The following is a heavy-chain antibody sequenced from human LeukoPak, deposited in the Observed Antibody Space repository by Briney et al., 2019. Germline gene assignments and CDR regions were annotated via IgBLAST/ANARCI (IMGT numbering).Heavy chain of an antibody. CDR1: GGSFSGYS. V-gene: IGHV4-30-2*01. CDR3: ARVVPAAIFAFDI. Sequence: SETLSLTSAVYGGSFSGYSWSWIRQPPGKGLEWIGYIYHSGSTYYNPSLKSRVTISVDRSKNQFSLKLSSVTAADTAVYYCARVVPAAIFAFDIWGQGTMVTVSS. D-gene: IGHD2-2*01. CDR2: IYHSGST. J-gene: IGHJ3*02.